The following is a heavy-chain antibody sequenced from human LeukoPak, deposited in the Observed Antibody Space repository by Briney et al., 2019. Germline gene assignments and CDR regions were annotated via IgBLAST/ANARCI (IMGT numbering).Heavy chain of an antibody. V-gene: IGHV4-59*01. Sequence: PSETLSLTCTVSGGSISRYYMSWIRQPPGKGLEWIGYIHYSGSTNYNPSLKSRVTISVDTSKNQFSLKLSSVTAADTAVYYCARNNYYGIDVWGQGTTVTVSS. CDR3: ARNNYYGIDV. CDR2: IHYSGST. CDR1: GGSISRYY. J-gene: IGHJ6*02.